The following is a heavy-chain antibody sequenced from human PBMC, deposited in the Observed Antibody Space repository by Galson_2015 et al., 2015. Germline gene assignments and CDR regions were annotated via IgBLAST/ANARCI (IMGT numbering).Heavy chain of an antibody. J-gene: IGHJ4*02. CDR1: GFTFDDYA. CDR3: ARGSGSYFSGADY. D-gene: IGHD1-26*01. Sequence: SLRLSCAASGFTFDDYAMHWVRQAPGKGLEWVSGISWNSGSIGYADSVKGRFTISRDNAKNSLYLQMNSLRAEDTALYYCARGSGSYFSGADYWGQGTLVTVSS. CDR2: ISWNSGSI. V-gene: IGHV3-9*01.